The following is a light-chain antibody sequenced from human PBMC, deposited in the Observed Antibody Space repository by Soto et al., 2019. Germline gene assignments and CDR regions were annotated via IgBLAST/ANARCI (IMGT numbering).Light chain of an antibody. CDR1: KNFIVVYDF. Sequence: SVLTQPPSASGSPGQSVAISCTGTKNFIVVYDFVSWYQHAQGKAPRLIIGVFGQRPSGVPERFSGSKSGNTASLTDSGLQAADEVDYFWKSYAGNNTYAFGSGTKVTVL. V-gene: IGLV2-8*01. J-gene: IGLJ1*01. CDR3: KSYAGNNTYA. CDR2: VFG.